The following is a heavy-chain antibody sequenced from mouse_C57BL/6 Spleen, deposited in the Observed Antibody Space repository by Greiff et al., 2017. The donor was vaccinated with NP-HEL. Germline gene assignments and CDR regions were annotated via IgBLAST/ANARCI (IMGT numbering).Heavy chain of an antibody. V-gene: IGHV1-69*01. CDR2: IDPSDSYT. CDR3: ARKDYGSSYFDY. Sequence: QVQLQQPGAELVMPGASVKLSCKASGYTFTSYWMHWVKQRPGQGLEWIGEIDPSDSYTNYNQKFKGKSTLTVDKSSSTAYMQLSSLTSEDSAVYYCARKDYGSSYFDYWGQGTTLTVSS. J-gene: IGHJ2*01. CDR1: GYTFTSYW. D-gene: IGHD1-1*01.